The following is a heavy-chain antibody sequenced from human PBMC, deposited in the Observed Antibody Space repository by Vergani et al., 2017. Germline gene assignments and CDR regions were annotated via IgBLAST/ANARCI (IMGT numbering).Heavy chain of an antibody. CDR2: IIPIFGTA. J-gene: IGHJ6*02. CDR3: AREETMVRGVVIGSYGMDV. V-gene: IGHV1-69*13. Sequence: QVQLVQSGAEVKKPGSSVKVSCKASGGTFSSYAISWVRQAPGQGLEWMGRIIPIFGTANYAQKFQGRVTITADESTSTAYMGLSSLRSEDTAVYYCAREETMVRGVVIGSYGMDVWGQGTTVTVSS. D-gene: IGHD3-10*01. CDR1: GGTFSSYA.